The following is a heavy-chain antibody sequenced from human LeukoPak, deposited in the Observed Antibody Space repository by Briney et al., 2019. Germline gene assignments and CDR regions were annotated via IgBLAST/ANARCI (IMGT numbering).Heavy chain of an antibody. V-gene: IGHV3-30*02. J-gene: IGHJ4*02. CDR2: IRFDGTDK. D-gene: IGHD5-18*01. CDR1: GFRFNSHG. Sequence: GGSLRLSCAASGFRFNSHGMHWVRQAPGKGLEWVAFIRFDGTDKYYIESVKGRFSISRDNSKNTLYLQMNSLRAEDTPFYYCARDQGGYSYGAFDYWGQGTLVT. CDR3: ARDQGGYSYGAFDY.